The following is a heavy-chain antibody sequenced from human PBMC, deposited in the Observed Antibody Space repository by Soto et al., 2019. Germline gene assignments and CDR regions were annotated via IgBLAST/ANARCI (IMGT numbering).Heavy chain of an antibody. CDR2: INANNGGA. Sequence: ASVKVSCKPSGYTFTDYHIHWVRQAPGQGLEFMGWINANNGGAGSAQQFQGRVTVTRDTSISTVYMELSNLRSDDTAVYYCAREGGSDSPAPKNNLFDTCGQGTRVTVSS. J-gene: IGHJ5*02. V-gene: IGHV1-2*02. D-gene: IGHD6-25*01. CDR3: AREGGSDSPAPKNNLFDT. CDR1: GYTFTDYH.